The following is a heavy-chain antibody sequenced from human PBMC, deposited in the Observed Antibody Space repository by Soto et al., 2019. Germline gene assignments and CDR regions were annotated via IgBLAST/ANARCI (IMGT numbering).Heavy chain of an antibody. J-gene: IGHJ6*02. D-gene: IGHD6-6*01. Sequence: PGGSLRLSCAASGFTFSSYGMHWVRQAPGKGLEWVAVIWYDGSNKYYADSVKGRFTISRDNSKNTLYLQMNSLRAEDTAVYYCARDQSSSSSIDFWFRSYGMDVWGQGTTVTVSS. CDR1: GFTFSSYG. CDR2: IWYDGSNK. CDR3: ARDQSSSSSIDFWFRSYGMDV. V-gene: IGHV3-33*01.